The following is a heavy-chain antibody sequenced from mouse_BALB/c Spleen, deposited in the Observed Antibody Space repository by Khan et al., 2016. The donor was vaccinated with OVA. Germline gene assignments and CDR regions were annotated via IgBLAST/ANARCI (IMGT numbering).Heavy chain of an antibody. V-gene: IGHV3-2*02. Sequence: EVQLQESGPGLVQPSQSLSLTCTVTGYSITTNYAWDWIRQFPGNKLEWMGYISYSGSTSYNPSLKSRISITRATSKNQFFLQLNFVITGDTATYYCARKNYYGYAVDYWGQGTSVTGAS. CDR3: ARKNYYGYAVDY. CDR2: ISYSGST. CDR1: GYSITTNYA. D-gene: IGHD1-1*01. J-gene: IGHJ4*01.